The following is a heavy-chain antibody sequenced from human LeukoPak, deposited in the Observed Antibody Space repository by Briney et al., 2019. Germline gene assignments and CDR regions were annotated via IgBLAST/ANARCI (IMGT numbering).Heavy chain of an antibody. CDR2: ISGSSNTI. J-gene: IGHJ4*02. Sequence: PGGSLRLSCAASGFTFSSYSVNWVRQAPGKGLEWVSYISGSSNTIYYADSVKGRFTISRDNAKNSLYLQMNSLRAEDTAVYYCARWSYGSGHALDYWGQGTLVTVSS. CDR1: GFTFSSYS. CDR3: ARWSYGSGHALDY. V-gene: IGHV3-48*01. D-gene: IGHD2-15*01.